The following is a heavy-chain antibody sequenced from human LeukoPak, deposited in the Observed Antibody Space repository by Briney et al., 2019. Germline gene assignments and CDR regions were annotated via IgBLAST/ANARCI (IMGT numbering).Heavy chain of an antibody. CDR1: GYTFTSYY. Sequence: AASVKVSCKASGYTFTSYYMHWVRRAPGQGLEWMGIINPSGGSTSYAQKFQGRVTMTRDTSTSTVYMELSSLRSEDTAVYYCNTQDRDDADYWGQGTLVTVSS. V-gene: IGHV1-46*01. CDR3: NTQDRDDADY. D-gene: IGHD1-1*01. J-gene: IGHJ4*02. CDR2: INPSGGST.